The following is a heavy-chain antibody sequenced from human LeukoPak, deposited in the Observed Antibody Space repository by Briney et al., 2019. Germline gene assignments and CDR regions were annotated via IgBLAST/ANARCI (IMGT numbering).Heavy chain of an antibody. CDR3: ARGIGVVVAATGGDYYYGMDV. D-gene: IGHD2-15*01. V-gene: IGHV1-18*04. Sequence: ASVKVSCKASGYTFSTYGISWVRQAPGQGLEWMGWISIHNGNTNYAQKFQGRVTMSTDTMTADTSTSTAYMELRSLRSDDTAVYYCARGIGVVVAATGGDYYYGMDVWGQGTTVTVSS. J-gene: IGHJ6*02. CDR2: ISIHNGNT. CDR1: GYTFSTYG.